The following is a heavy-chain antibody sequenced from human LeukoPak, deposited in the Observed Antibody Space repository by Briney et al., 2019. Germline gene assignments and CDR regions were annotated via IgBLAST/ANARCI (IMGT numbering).Heavy chain of an antibody. Sequence: PGGSLRLSCAASGFTFSSFEMNWVRQAPGKGLVWLSYITSSGSITHYADSVEGRFTISRDNAKNSLYLQMNSLRAEDTAVYYCAELGITMIGGVWGKGTTVTISS. J-gene: IGHJ6*04. CDR2: ITSSGSIT. D-gene: IGHD3-10*02. CDR3: AELGITMIGGV. CDR1: GFTFSSFE. V-gene: IGHV3-48*03.